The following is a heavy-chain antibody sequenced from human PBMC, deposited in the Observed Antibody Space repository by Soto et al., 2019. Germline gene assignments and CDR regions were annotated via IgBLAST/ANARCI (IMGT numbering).Heavy chain of an antibody. V-gene: IGHV3-23*01. CDR3: AKAYPPSSSGPLGFDT. J-gene: IGHJ5*02. CDR2: ISGSGGST. Sequence: PGGSLRLSCAASGFTFSNYAMSWVRQAPGKGLEWVSAISGSGGSTYYADSVKGRFTISRDNSKNSLYLQMNSLRTEDTALYYCAKAYPPSSSGPLGFDTCGQQTLVTVSS. CDR1: GFTFSNYA. D-gene: IGHD6-19*01.